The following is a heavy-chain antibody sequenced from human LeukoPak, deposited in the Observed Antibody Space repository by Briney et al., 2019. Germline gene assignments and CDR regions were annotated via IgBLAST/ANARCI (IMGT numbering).Heavy chain of an antibody. V-gene: IGHV5-51*01. J-gene: IGHJ4*02. D-gene: IGHD1-26*01. CDR1: GYSFNSYW. CDR2: IYPGDSDT. Sequence: GESLMISCKGSGYSFNSYWIAWVRQMPGKVLEWMGIIYPGDSDTRYSPSFQGQVTISADKSISTGYLQWTSLKASDTAMYYCARHRSPGSYSPPYDYWGQETLVTVSS. CDR3: ARHRSPGSYSPPYDY.